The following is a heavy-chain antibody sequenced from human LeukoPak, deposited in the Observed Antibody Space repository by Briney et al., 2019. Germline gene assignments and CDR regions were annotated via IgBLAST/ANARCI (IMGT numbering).Heavy chain of an antibody. Sequence: GESLKISCKASGYSATTYWIAWVRQMPGKSLESMGIIYPGDSDTRYSLSFQGQVTISADKSIGTAYLQWSSLKASDTAMYYCARQKMVGATNSPLDYWGQGTLVTVSS. J-gene: IGHJ4*02. CDR3: ARQKMVGATNSPLDY. CDR1: GYSATTYW. CDR2: IYPGDSDT. D-gene: IGHD1-26*01. V-gene: IGHV5-51*01.